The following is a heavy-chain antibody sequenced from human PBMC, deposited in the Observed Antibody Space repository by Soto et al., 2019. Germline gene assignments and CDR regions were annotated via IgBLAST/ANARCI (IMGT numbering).Heavy chain of an antibody. CDR3: AGPGYSSQDY. CDR2: ISGSGDGT. J-gene: IGHJ4*02. Sequence: GGSLRLSCAASGFTFSSFALSWVRQAPGKGLEWVSAISGSGDGTDYADSVKGRFTISRDNSKNTLYLQMNSLRAEDTAVYYCAGPGYSSQDYWGQGALVTSPQ. CDR1: GFTFSSFA. D-gene: IGHD5-18*01. V-gene: IGHV3-23*01.